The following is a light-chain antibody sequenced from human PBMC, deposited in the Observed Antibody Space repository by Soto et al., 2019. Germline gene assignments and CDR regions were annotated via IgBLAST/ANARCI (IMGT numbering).Light chain of an antibody. CDR1: SSDVGGYNY. CDR3: CSYAGSYPVV. Sequence: QSALTQPRSVSGSPGQSVTISCTGTSSDVGGYNYVSWYQQHPGKAPKLMIYDVSKRPSGVPDRFSGSKSGNTASLTISWLQAEDAADYFCCSYAGSYPVVFGGGTKVTVL. CDR2: DVS. V-gene: IGLV2-11*01. J-gene: IGLJ2*01.